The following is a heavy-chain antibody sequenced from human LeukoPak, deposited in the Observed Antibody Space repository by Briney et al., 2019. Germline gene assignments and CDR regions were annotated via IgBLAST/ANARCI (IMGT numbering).Heavy chain of an antibody. CDR1: GFTFSSYS. J-gene: IGHJ4*02. CDR2: ISSSSSTI. CDR3: ARSDYDSSGYYSDY. D-gene: IGHD3-22*01. Sequence: GGSLRLSCAASGFTFSSYSMNWVRQAPGKGPEWVSYISSSSSTIYYADSVKGRFTISRDNAKNSLYLQMNSLRAEDTAVYYCARSDYDSSGYYSDYWGQGTLVTVSS. V-gene: IGHV3-48*01.